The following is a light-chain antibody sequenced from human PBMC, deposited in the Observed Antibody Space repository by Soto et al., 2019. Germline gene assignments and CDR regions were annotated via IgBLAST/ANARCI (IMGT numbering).Light chain of an antibody. CDR3: QQYASSMVYT. J-gene: IGKJ2*01. Sequence: EIVLTQSPGTLSLSPGESATLYCRASQSFSTNYLAWYQHKAGQAPRLLIYGASTRATGIPDRFSGSVSGTVFTITIGRLEPEDFAVYYCQQYASSMVYTFGQGTKLEIK. CDR1: QSFSTNY. V-gene: IGKV3-20*01. CDR2: GAS.